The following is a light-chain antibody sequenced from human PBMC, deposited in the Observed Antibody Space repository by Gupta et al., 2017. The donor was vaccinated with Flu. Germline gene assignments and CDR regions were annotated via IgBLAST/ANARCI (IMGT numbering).Light chain of an antibody. CDR3: ALYLGGGISM. CDR2: ATD. V-gene: IGLV8-61*01. Sequence: GTVTLTCALSSGSVSPDNHPTWYQQIPGQTPRTLFFATDSRSSGVPDRFSAAIRGARAALTITGAQGDDESDYYCALYLGGGISMFGGGTKLTVL. CDR1: SGSVSPDNH. J-gene: IGLJ3*02.